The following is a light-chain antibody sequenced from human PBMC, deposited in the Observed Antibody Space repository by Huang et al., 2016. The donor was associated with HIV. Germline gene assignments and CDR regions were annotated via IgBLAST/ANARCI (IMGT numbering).Light chain of an antibody. V-gene: IGKV3-11*01. CDR1: RSVSNY. CDR2: DAS. Sequence: EIVLTQSPATLSLSPGERATLPCRASRSVSNYVAWYQQKSGQAPRLLFYDASNRVTGIPARFSGSGSGTNFTLTISSLEPEDFAVYYCQQRSSWPLTFGGGTKVEIK. CDR3: QQRSSWPLT. J-gene: IGKJ4*01.